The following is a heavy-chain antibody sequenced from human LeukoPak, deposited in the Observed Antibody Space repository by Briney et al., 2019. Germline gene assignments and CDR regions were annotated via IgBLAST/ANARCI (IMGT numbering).Heavy chain of an antibody. CDR2: ISSSSSTI. J-gene: IGHJ5*02. CDR3: ARRRGSSWHLNWFDP. Sequence: GGSLRLSCAASGFTFSSFSMNWVRQAPGKGLEWVSYISSSSSTIYYADSVKGRFTISRDNAKNSLYLQMNSLRAEDTAVYYCARRRGSSWHLNWFDPWGQGTLVTVSS. V-gene: IGHV3-48*04. D-gene: IGHD6-13*01. CDR1: GFTFSSFS.